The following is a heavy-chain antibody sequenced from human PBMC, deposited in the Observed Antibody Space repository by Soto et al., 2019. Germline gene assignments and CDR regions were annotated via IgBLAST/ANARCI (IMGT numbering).Heavy chain of an antibody. V-gene: IGHV4-31*03. D-gene: IGHD3-3*01. CDR2: IYYSGST. J-gene: IGHJ4*02. CDR3: ARAYPHFSYYDFWSGYQPTFDY. CDR1: GGSISSGGYY. Sequence: SETLSLTCTVSGGSISSGGYYWSWIRQHPGKGLEWIGYIYYSGSTYYNPSLRSRVTISVDTSKNQFSLKLSSVTAADTAVYYCARAYPHFSYYDFWSGYQPTFDYWGQGTLVTVSS.